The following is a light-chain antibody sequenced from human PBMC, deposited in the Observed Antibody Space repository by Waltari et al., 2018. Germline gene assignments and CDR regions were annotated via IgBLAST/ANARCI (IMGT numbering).Light chain of an antibody. Sequence: DIVMTQSPDSLAVSLGERATINCRSSQSLFYSSNNKNYLAWYQKKPGQPPKMLIYWASTRESGVPDRFSGSWFGTDFSLTISNLQAEDVAVYYCHQYYSDPPTTFGQGTKVEIK. V-gene: IGKV4-1*01. CDR1: QSLFYSSNNKNY. CDR3: HQYYSDPPTT. J-gene: IGKJ1*01. CDR2: WAS.